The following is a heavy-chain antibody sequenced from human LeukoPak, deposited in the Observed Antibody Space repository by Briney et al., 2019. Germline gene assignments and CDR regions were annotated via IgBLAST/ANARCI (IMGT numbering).Heavy chain of an antibody. CDR1: GFTFSSYA. D-gene: IGHD5-12*01. CDR2: ISGSGSST. CDR3: ARDQSGYDS. V-gene: IGHV3-23*01. J-gene: IGHJ4*02. Sequence: GGSLRLSCAASGFTFSSYAMSWVRQAPGKGLEWVSAISGSGSSTYYADSVKGRFTISRDKNTLYLQMNSLRAEDTAVYYCARDQSGYDSWGQGTLVTVSS.